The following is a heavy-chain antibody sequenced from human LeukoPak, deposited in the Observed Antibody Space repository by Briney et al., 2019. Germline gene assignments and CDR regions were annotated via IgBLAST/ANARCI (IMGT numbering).Heavy chain of an antibody. CDR2: INSDGSST. D-gene: IGHD5-18*01. Sequence: GGSLRLSCAASGFTFSSYWMHWVRQAPGKGLVWVSRINSDGSSTNYADSVKGRFTISRDNAKNTLYLQMNSLRAEDTAVYYCAKATYGYSSPFDYWGQGTLVTVYS. J-gene: IGHJ4*02. CDR3: AKATYGYSSPFDY. V-gene: IGHV3-74*01. CDR1: GFTFSSYW.